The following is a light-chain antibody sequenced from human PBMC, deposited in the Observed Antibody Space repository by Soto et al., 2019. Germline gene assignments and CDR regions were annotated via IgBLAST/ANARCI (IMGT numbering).Light chain of an antibody. CDR2: EVS. CDR1: SSDIGDCNY. J-gene: IGLJ1*01. CDR3: SSCTSSSTLV. V-gene: IGLV2-14*01. Sequence: QSALTQPASVSGSPGQSITISCTGTSSDIGDCNYVSWYQHHPGKAPRLVIYEVSNRPSGISHRFSGSKSGNTASLTISGLQAEDEADDYCSSCTSSSTLVFGVGTKVTVL.